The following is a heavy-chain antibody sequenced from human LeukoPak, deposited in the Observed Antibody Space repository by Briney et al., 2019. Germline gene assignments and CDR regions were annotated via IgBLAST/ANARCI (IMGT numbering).Heavy chain of an antibody. CDR2: ISGSGGST. Sequence: PGGSLRLSCAASGFTFSSYAMSWVRQAPGKGLEWVSAISGSGGSTYYADSVKGRFTISRDNSKNTLYLQMNSLRAEDTAVYYCAKGGREGIKRPYYFDYWGQGTLVTVSS. V-gene: IGHV3-23*01. CDR1: GFTFSSYA. J-gene: IGHJ4*02. CDR3: AKGGREGIKRPYYFDY. D-gene: IGHD6-6*01.